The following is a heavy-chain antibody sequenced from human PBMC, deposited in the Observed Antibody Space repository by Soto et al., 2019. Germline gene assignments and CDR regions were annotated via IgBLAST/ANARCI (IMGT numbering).Heavy chain of an antibody. CDR3: ARLDYIGRQVDP. D-gene: IGHD4-4*01. V-gene: IGHV4-39*01. J-gene: IGHJ5*02. Sequence: PSETLSLTCTVSGGSIRSSSTYWGWIRQPPGKGLEWIGSISVTGSALYNLSLKSRVIISVDTSMNQFTLTLTSVTAADTAVYYCARLDYIGRQVDPWGQGTLVTVSS. CDR2: ISVTGSA. CDR1: GGSIRSSSTY.